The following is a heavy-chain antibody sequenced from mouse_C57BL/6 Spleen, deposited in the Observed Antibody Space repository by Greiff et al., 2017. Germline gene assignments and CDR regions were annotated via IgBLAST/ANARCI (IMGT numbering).Heavy chain of an antibody. V-gene: IGHV1-26*01. CDR3: AREGFITTVVDYAMDY. CDR1: GYTFTDYY. D-gene: IGHD1-1*01. CDR2: INPNNGGT. Sequence: EVQLQQSGPELVKPGASVKISCKASGYTFTDYYMNWVKQSHGKSLEWIGDINPNNGGTSYNQKFKGKATLTVDKSSSTAYMELRSLTSEDSAVYYCAREGFITTVVDYAMDYWGQGTSVTVSS. J-gene: IGHJ4*01.